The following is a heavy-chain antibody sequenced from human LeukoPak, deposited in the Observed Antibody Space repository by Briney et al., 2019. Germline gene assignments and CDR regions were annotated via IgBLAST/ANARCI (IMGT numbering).Heavy chain of an antibody. CDR1: GFTFSSYA. V-gene: IGHV3-30-3*01. Sequence: GGSLRLSCAASGFTFSSYAMHWVRQAPGKGLEWVAVILYDGSNKYYADSVKGRFTISRDNSKNTLYLQMNSLRAEDTAVYYCARDLSAPYYYYYGMGVWGQGTTVTVSS. CDR3: ARDLSAPYYYYYGMGV. CDR2: ILYDGSNK. J-gene: IGHJ6*02.